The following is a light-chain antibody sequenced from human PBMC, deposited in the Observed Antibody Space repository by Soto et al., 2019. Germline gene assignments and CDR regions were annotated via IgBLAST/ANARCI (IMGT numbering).Light chain of an antibody. CDR1: QSISSH. CDR2: DAS. V-gene: IGKV3-11*01. Sequence: EIVLTQSPATLSLSPGERATLSCRASQSISSHLAWYQQKPGQAPRLLMYDASNRATGIPARFSGSGSGTDFTLAISSLEPEDFGDYYCQQRPNWPLTFGGGTKVEIK. CDR3: QQRPNWPLT. J-gene: IGKJ4*01.